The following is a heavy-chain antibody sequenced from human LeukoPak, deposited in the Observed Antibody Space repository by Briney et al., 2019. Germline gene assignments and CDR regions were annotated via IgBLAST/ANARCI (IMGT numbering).Heavy chain of an antibody. Sequence: GRSLRLSCAASGFIFSSYAMHWVRQAPGKGLEWVAVISYDGTNKYYADSVKGRFNTSRDNSENTLYLQMNSLRAEDTAVYYCARDLVGPGYYFDYWGQGTLVTVSS. CDR1: GFIFSSYA. J-gene: IGHJ4*02. D-gene: IGHD1-26*01. CDR3: ARDLVGPGYYFDY. CDR2: ISYDGTNK. V-gene: IGHV3-30-3*01.